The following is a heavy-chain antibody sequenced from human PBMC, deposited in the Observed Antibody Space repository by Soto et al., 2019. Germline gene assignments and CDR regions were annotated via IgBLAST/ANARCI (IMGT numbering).Heavy chain of an antibody. V-gene: IGHV1-46*01. CDR2: INPSGGGT. D-gene: IGHD3-22*01. CDR1: GYTFTNYY. CDR3: AGEFYYDSSGSNDAFDI. Sequence: ASVKVSCKASGYTFTNYYMHWVRQAPGQGLEWMGIINPSGGGTTYPQKFQGRVTMIRDTSTSTVYMELSSLTSEDTAVYYCAGEFYYDSSGSNDAFDIWGQGTMVTVSS. J-gene: IGHJ3*02.